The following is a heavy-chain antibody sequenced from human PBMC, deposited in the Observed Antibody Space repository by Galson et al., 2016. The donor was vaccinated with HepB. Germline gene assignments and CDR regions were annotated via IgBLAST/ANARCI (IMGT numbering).Heavy chain of an antibody. D-gene: IGHD4-17*01. CDR2: IYLSGNT. CDR1: GGSTNSGGYS. J-gene: IGHJ6*03. Sequence: TLSLTCAVSGGSTNSGGYSWNWIRQPPGKGLEWIGEIYLSGNTYYNPSLTSRVTISVDRSKNQFSLNLTSVTAADTAWYLCARRAYAYYMDVWGKGTTVTVSS. CDR3: ARRAYAYYMDV. V-gene: IGHV4-30-2*01.